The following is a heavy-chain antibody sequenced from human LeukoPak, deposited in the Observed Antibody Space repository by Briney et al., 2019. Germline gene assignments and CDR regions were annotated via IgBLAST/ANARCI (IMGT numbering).Heavy chain of an antibody. Sequence: PGGSLRLSCAASGFTFDGYTMHWVCKVPEKGLEWVSLITWDGGYTYYADSVKGRFTISRDNSKKSLFLQMNSLRTEDTALYYCATERSRYFHYWGQGTFVTVST. CDR1: GFTFDGYT. CDR2: ITWDGGYT. CDR3: ATERSRYFHY. J-gene: IGHJ4*02. D-gene: IGHD3-16*01. V-gene: IGHV3-43*01.